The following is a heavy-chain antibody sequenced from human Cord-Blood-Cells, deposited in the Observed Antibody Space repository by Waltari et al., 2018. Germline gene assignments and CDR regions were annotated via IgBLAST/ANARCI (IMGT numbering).Heavy chain of an antibody. CDR3: TTDLYYYDSSGYYIDY. J-gene: IGHJ4*02. Sequence: EVQLVESGGRLVKPGGSLRLACAAYGFTFSNAWMSWVRQAPGKGLAWAGRIKRKTDGGTTAYAAPVKGRFTISRDDSKNTLYLQMNSLKTGDTAVYYCTTDLYYYDSSGYYIDYWGQGTLVTVSS. CDR1: GFTFSNAW. CDR2: IKRKTDGGTT. V-gene: IGHV3-15*01. D-gene: IGHD3-22*01.